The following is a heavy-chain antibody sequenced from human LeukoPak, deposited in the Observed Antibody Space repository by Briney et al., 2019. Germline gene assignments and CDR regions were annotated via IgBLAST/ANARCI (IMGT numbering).Heavy chain of an antibody. CDR3: ARHFSFEGIAARRGAFDI. CDR1: GGSFSGYY. D-gene: IGHD6-6*01. J-gene: IGHJ3*02. V-gene: IGHV4-34*01. CDR2: INHSGST. Sequence: SETLSLTCAVYGGSFSGYYWSWIRQPPGKGLEWIGEINHSGSTNYNPSLKSRVTISVDTSKNQFSLKLSSVTAADTAVYYCARHFSFEGIAARRGAFDIWGQGTMVTVSS.